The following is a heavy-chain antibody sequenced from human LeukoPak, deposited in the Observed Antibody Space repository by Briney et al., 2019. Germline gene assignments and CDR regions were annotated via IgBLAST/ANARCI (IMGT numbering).Heavy chain of an antibody. CDR2: IKGDERST. CDR1: GFTFSSYW. Sequence: GGSLRLSCAASGFTFSSYWLHWVRQAPGKGLVWVSRIKGDERSTNYADSVKGRFTISRDNAKNTVYLEMNSLRAEDTAVYYCARDQKGPNYDFWSGYPYYYYYYMDVWGKGTTVTVSS. J-gene: IGHJ6*03. V-gene: IGHV3-74*01. D-gene: IGHD3-3*01. CDR3: ARDQKGPNYDFWSGYPYYYYYYMDV.